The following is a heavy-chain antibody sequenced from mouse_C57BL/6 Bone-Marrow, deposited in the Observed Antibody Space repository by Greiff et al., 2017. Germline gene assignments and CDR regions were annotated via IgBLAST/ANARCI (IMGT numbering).Heavy chain of an antibody. Sequence: VQLQQSGAELVRPGASVKLSCTASGYTFTDYYINWVKQRPGQGLEWIARIYPGSGNTYYNEKFKGKATLTAEKSSSTTYLQLSSLTSDDSAVYFCAKGGCAYWGQGTLVTVSS. V-gene: IGHV1-76*01. CDR2: IYPGSGNT. J-gene: IGHJ3*01. CDR3: AKGGCAY. CDR1: GYTFTDYY.